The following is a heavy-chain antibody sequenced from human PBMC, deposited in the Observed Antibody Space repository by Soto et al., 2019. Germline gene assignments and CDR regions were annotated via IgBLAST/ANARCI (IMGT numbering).Heavy chain of an antibody. Sequence: SVKVSCKASGGTFSSYAISWVRQAPGQGLEWMGGIIPIFGTANYAQKFQGRVTITADKSTSTAYMELSSLRSEDTAVCYCAREGIKQPAERYYYGMDVWGQGTTVTVSS. CDR3: AREGIKQPAERYYYGMDV. V-gene: IGHV1-69*06. CDR1: GGTFSSYA. D-gene: IGHD6-13*01. J-gene: IGHJ6*02. CDR2: IIPIFGTA.